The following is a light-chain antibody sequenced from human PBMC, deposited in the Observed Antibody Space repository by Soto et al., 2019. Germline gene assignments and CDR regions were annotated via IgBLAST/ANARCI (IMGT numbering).Light chain of an antibody. Sequence: EIVLTQSPGTLSLSPGERATLSCGASQSVPKDYLAWYQQKPGQPPRLLIYDASARATDIPDRFSGSGSGSDFTLTISRLEPEDFAVYVCQQYALSPITCGGGTKVEIK. CDR3: QQYALSPIT. CDR1: QSVPKDY. CDR2: DAS. J-gene: IGKJ4*01. V-gene: IGKV3-20*01.